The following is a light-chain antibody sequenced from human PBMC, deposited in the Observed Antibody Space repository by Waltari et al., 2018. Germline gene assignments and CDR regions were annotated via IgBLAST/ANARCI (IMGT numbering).Light chain of an antibody. CDR3: QQHYSDPLT. J-gene: IGKJ4*01. CDR2: GAS. Sequence: DIQMTQSPSSLSSSVGDRVTITCRASQGISNSLAWYQQKPGKAPNLLVYGASTLQSGVPYRFSGSGSGTDYILTISSLQPEDFATYYCQQHYSDPLTFGGGTKVEIK. CDR1: QGISNS. V-gene: IGKV1-NL1*01.